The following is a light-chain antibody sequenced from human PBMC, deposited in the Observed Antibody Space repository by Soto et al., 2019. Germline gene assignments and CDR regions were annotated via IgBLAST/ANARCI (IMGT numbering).Light chain of an antibody. V-gene: IGKV3-15*01. CDR1: QIILTN. Sequence: EIVMTQSPATLSVSPGVRATLSCRASQIILTNLAWYQQKPGQAPRLLIYGASTRANGIPVRFSGSGSGTEFTLTISSLQAEDCAVYYCQQYYNWPRTFGQGTRLEIK. CDR2: GAS. CDR3: QQYYNWPRT. J-gene: IGKJ5*01.